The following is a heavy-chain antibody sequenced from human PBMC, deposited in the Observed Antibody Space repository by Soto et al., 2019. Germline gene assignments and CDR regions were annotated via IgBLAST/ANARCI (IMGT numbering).Heavy chain of an antibody. V-gene: IGHV1-69*13. CDR3: AREGAGLRFLEWLLGTSMDV. CDR2: IIPIFGTA. Sequence: ASVKVSCKASGGTFSSYAISWVRQAPGQGLEWMGGIIPIFGTANYAQKFQGRVTITADESTSTAYMELSSLRSEDTAVYYCAREGAGLRFLEWLLGTSMDVWGQGTTVTAP. D-gene: IGHD3-3*01. CDR1: GGTFSSYA. J-gene: IGHJ6*02.